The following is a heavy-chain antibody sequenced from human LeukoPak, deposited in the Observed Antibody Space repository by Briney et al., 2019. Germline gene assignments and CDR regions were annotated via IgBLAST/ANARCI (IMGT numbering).Heavy chain of an antibody. J-gene: IGHJ5*02. CDR3: ARTTSYLDP. D-gene: IGHD4-11*01. V-gene: IGHV4-59*11. CDR1: GGSINNQY. Sequence: PSETLSLTYSVSGGSINNQYGSWIRQPPGKGLEWIGYIYYSGSTNYNPSLKSRVTISVDTSKNQISLKLSSVTAADTAIYYCARTTSYLDPWGQGVLVTVSS. CDR2: IYYSGST.